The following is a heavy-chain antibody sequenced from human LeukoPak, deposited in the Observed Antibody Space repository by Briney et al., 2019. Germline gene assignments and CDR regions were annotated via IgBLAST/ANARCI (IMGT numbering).Heavy chain of an antibody. CDR2: ISGNGGST. CDR1: GFTLSSYA. D-gene: IGHD3-10*01. CDR3: GKGYFGTMDRSQFDP. J-gene: IGHJ5*02. V-gene: IGHV3-23*01. Sequence: PGGSLRLSCAASGFTLSSYAMTWVPQAPGKGLEWVSVISGNGGSTYYADSVKGRVTISRDNSKNTLSLQMNSLRAEDTAVYYCGKGYFGTMDRSQFDPWGQGTLVTVSS.